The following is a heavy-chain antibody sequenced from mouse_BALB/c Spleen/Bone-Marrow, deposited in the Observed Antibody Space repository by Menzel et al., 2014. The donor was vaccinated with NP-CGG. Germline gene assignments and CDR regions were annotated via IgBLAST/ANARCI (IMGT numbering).Heavy chain of an antibody. D-gene: IGHD1-1*01. CDR3: KSNNYGSSRGFVY. V-gene: IGHV1S53*02. CDR1: GYTFTDHA. Sequence: VQPQQSDAELVKPGASVKISCKASGYTFTDHAIHWVKQEPEQGLEWIGYISPGNGDIKYNEKFKGKATLTADKSSSTAYMQLNSLTSEDAAVYFCKSNNYGSSRGFVYWGQGTLVTVSA. J-gene: IGHJ3*01. CDR2: ISPGNGDI.